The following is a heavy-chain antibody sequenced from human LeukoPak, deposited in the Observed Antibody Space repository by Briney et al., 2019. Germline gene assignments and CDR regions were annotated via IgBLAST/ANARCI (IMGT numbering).Heavy chain of an antibody. CDR1: GGSVSSYN. V-gene: IGHV4-59*02. CDR2: IYYSGST. Sequence: SETLSLTCTVSGGSVSSYNWSWIRQPPGKGLEWIGYIYYSGSTNYNPSLKSRVTISVDTSKNQFSLKLSSVTAADTAVYYCARDGRSGYYSYWGQGTLVTVSS. CDR3: ARDGRSGYYSY. J-gene: IGHJ4*02. D-gene: IGHD3-3*01.